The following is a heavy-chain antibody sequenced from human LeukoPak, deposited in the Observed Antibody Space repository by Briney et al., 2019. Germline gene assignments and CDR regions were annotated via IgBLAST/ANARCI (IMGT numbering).Heavy chain of an antibody. CDR3: VRGGSGSYSPFDY. V-gene: IGHV3-30-3*01. J-gene: IGHJ4*02. CDR2: ISYDGNSK. D-gene: IGHD1-26*01. Sequence: SGGSLRLSCAASGFTFSNYAMHWVRQAPGKGLEWMAVISYDGNSKYYVDAVTGRFTISRDNAKSTLYLRMNSLRAEDTAVYYCVRGGSGSYSPFDYWGQGTLVTVSS. CDR1: GFTFSNYA.